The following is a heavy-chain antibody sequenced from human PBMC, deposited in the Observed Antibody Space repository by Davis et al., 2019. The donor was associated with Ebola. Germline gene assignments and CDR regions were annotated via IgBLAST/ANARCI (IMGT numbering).Heavy chain of an antibody. Sequence: GESLKISCAASGFTVSDNYMSWVRQAPGKGLEWVSVIFSGGSTHYADSVKGRFTISRDNFMNTVDLQMNSLRPEDSGFYYCAKDRGGGPFDYWGQGTLVTVSS. CDR3: AKDRGGGPFDY. CDR1: GFTVSDNY. D-gene: IGHD3-16*01. J-gene: IGHJ4*02. CDR2: IFSGGST. V-gene: IGHV3-53*05.